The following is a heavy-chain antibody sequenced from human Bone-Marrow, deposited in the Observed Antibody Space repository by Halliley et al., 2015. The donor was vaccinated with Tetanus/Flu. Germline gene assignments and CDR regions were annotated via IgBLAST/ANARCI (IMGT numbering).Heavy chain of an antibody. V-gene: IGHV5-51*01. J-gene: IGHJ5*02. CDR2: LSPGDSDT. CDR3: ARRDVAYTWNDP. D-gene: IGHD2-2*02. Sequence: EGMGGLSPGDSDTGYSPSFQGQVTISADKSRNTAYLQWSSLKASDSAIYYCARRDVAYTWNDPWGQGTLVTVSS.